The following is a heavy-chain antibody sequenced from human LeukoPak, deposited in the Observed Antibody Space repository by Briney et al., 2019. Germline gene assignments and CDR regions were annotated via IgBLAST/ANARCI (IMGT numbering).Heavy chain of an antibody. CDR1: GGSISSYY. CDR3: ARSSGWYYGWFDP. D-gene: IGHD6-19*01. V-gene: IGHV4-59*01. Sequence: SETLSLTCTVSGGSISSYYWSWIRQPPGKGLEWIGYIYYSGSTNYNPSLKSRVTISVDTSKNQFSLKLSSVTAADTAVYYCARSSGWYYGWFDPWGQGTLVTVSS. J-gene: IGHJ5*02. CDR2: IYYSGST.